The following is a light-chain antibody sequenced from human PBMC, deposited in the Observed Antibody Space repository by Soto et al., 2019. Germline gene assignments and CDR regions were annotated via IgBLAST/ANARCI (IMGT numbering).Light chain of an antibody. J-gene: IGKJ2*01. CDR3: MQSLQAADT. CDR1: QSLLHGHGYNY. V-gene: IGKV2-28*01. CDR2: LGS. Sequence: DIVMTQSPLSLPVTPGEPASISCRSSQSLLHGHGYNYLDWYLQKPGQSPQLLIYLGSNRASGGXDQXSGSCSCTNFTLKISRVEAEDVGVYYCMQSLQAADTFGQGTKLVIK.